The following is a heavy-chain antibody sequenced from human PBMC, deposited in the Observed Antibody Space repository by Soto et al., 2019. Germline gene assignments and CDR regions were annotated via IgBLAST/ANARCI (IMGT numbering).Heavy chain of an antibody. CDR1: GFTFDDYT. CDR3: AEDKMVRERNYYCMDV. CDR2: ISWDGGST. V-gene: IGHV3-43*01. D-gene: IGHD3-10*01. Sequence: EVQLVESGGVVVQPGGSLRLSCAASGFTFDDYTMHWVRQAPGKGLEWVSLISWDGGSTYYPDTVKGRFTISRDNSKNSQHLQMDGLRTEDTAWYYCAEDKMVRERNYYCMDVWRQGTTVTVSS. J-gene: IGHJ6*02.